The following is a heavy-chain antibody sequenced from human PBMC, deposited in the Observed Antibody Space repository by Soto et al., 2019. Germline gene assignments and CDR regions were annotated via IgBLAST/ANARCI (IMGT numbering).Heavy chain of an antibody. Sequence: PGGSLRLSCAASGFTFSSYGMHWVRQAPGKGLEWVAVIWYDGSNKYYADSVKGRFTISRDNSKNTLYLQMNSLRAEDAAVYYCAREGCGGSCYPYNWFDPWGQGTLVTVSS. J-gene: IGHJ5*02. V-gene: IGHV3-33*01. CDR3: AREGCGGSCYPYNWFDP. CDR2: IWYDGSNK. D-gene: IGHD2-15*01. CDR1: GFTFSSYG.